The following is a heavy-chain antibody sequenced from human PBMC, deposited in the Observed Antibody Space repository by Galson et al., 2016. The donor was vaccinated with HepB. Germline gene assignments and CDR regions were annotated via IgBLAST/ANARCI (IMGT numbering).Heavy chain of an antibody. V-gene: IGHV5-51*01. CDR2: IYPGDSHS. CDR1: GYIFNNFW. J-gene: IGHJ4*02. CDR3: ARLIRGVTYNN. D-gene: IGHD3-10*01. Sequence: QSGAEVKKPGESLKISCKGSGYIFNNFWVAWVRQMPGKGLEWMGIIYPGDSHSRYSPSLQGQVTISADKSINTAYLQWSSLTASDTAIYYCARLIRGVTYNNWCQGTLCTVSS.